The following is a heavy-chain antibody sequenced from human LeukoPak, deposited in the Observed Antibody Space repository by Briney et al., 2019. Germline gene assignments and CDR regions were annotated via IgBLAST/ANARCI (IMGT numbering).Heavy chain of an antibody. D-gene: IGHD3-22*01. CDR1: GYSLTSYW. CDR3: ARLDYYDSSGSFDY. V-gene: IGHV5-51*01. Sequence: GGSLKISCKGSGYSLTSYWIGWVRQMPGKGLEWMGIIYPGDSDTRYSPSFQGQVTISADKSISTAYLQWSGLKASDTAMYYCARLDYYDSSGSFDYWGQGTLVTVSS. J-gene: IGHJ4*02. CDR2: IYPGDSDT.